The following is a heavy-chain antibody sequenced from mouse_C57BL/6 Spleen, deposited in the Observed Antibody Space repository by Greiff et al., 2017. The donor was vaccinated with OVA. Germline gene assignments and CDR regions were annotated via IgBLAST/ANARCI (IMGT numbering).Heavy chain of an antibody. V-gene: IGHV14-1*01. Sequence: EVQLVESGAELVRPGASVKLSCTASGFNIKDYYMHWVKQRPEQGLEWIGRIDPADGDTESAPKFQGKATMTADTSSNTAYLQLSSLTSEDTAVYYSTTGTAQANAWFAYWGQGTLVTVSA. CDR3: TTGTAQANAWFAY. D-gene: IGHD3-2*02. CDR2: IDPADGDT. J-gene: IGHJ3*01. CDR1: GFNIKDYY.